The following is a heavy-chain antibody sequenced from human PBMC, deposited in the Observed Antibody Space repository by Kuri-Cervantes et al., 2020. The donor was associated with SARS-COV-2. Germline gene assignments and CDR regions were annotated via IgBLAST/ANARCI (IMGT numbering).Heavy chain of an antibody. D-gene: IGHD4-17*01. J-gene: IGHJ4*02. CDR2: FYYTGTI. V-gene: IGHV4-59*01. Sequence: GSLRLSCTVSSGFNSTYYWSWIRQPPGKGLEWIGYFYYTGTINYNPSLKSRVTISGDTSKNQFSLNLSSVTAADTAMYFCARATYYRAGYYFDYWGQGTVVTVSS. CDR1: SGFNSTYY. CDR3: ARATYYRAGYYFDY.